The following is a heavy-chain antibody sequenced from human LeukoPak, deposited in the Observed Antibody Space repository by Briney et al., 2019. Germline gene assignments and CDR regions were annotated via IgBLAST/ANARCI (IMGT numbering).Heavy chain of an antibody. V-gene: IGHV1-2*02. J-gene: IGHJ3*02. CDR3: ARGGRGAVAGKNAFDI. Sequence: GASVKVSCKASGYTFTGYYMHWVRQAPGQGLEWMGWINPNSGGTNYAQKFQGRVTMTRDTSISTAYMELSRLRSDDTAVYYCARGGRGAVAGKNAFDIWGQGTMVTVSS. CDR1: GYTFTGYY. CDR2: INPNSGGT. D-gene: IGHD6-19*01.